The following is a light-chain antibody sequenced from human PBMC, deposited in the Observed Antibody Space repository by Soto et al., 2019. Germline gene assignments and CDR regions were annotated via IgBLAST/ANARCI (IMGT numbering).Light chain of an antibody. Sequence: DIQMTQSPSSLSASVGDRVTITCRASQSISKYLNWYQQKPGKAPELLIYVASSLQSGVPSRFSGSGSGTDFTLTISSLQPEDIGTYYCQQTYTVRTFGQGTKVEIK. J-gene: IGKJ1*01. V-gene: IGKV1-39*01. CDR1: QSISKY. CDR3: QQTYTVRT. CDR2: VAS.